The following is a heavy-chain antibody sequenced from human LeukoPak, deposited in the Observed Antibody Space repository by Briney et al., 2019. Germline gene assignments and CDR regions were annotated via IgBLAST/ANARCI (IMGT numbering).Heavy chain of an antibody. D-gene: IGHD3-10*01. J-gene: IGHJ3*02. V-gene: IGHV1-46*01. Sequence: ASVKVSCKASGYTSTSYYMHWVRQAPGQGLEWMGIINPSGGSTSYAQKFQGRVTMTRDTSTSTVYMELSSLRSEDTAVYYCARVYGSGSYRDAFDIWGQGTMVTVSS. CDR3: ARVYGSGSYRDAFDI. CDR1: GYTSTSYY. CDR2: INPSGGST.